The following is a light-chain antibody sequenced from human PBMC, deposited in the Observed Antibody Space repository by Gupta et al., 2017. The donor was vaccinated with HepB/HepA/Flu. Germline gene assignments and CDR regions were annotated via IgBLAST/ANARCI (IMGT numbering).Light chain of an antibody. Sequence: DIQMTQSPSTLSASVGDRVTITCRASQSISSWLAWYQQKPGKAPKLLIYKASSLESGVPSRFSGSGSVTEFTLTISSRQPDDFATYTCQQDNSYNSFGQGSKVETK. J-gene: IGKJ1*01. CDR1: QSISSW. CDR2: KAS. V-gene: IGKV1-5*03. CDR3: QQDNSYNS.